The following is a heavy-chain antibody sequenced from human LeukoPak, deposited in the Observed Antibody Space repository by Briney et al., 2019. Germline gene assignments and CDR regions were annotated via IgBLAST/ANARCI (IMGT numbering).Heavy chain of an antibody. CDR1: GGSISSYY. J-gene: IGHJ4*02. Sequence: SETLSLTCTVSGGSISSYYWSWIRQPPGKGLEWIGYIYYSGSTNYNPSLKSRVTISVDTSKNQFSLKLSSVTAADTAVYYCARGRKTTVVDYWGQGTLVTVSS. V-gene: IGHV4-59*01. D-gene: IGHD4-17*01. CDR2: IYYSGST. CDR3: ARGRKTTVVDY.